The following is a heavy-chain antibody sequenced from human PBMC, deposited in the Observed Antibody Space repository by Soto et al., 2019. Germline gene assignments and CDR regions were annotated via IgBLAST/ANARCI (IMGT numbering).Heavy chain of an antibody. Sequence: GGSLRLSCTASGFDFGDYYMSWIRQAPGKGLEWVSYIDSDDGTTYYTDSVRGRFTISRDDAKNSLYLQMNSLRVEDTALYYCVRPYYTSSWFPFDRWGQGTLVTVSS. J-gene: IGHJ4*02. V-gene: IGHV3-11*01. CDR2: IDSDDGTT. CDR3: VRPYYTSSWFPFDR. D-gene: IGHD3-3*01. CDR1: GFDFGDYY.